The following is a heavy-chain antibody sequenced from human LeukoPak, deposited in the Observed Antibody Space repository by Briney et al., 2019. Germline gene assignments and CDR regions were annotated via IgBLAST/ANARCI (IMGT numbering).Heavy chain of an antibody. CDR3: ARSRERICSNPPCYVDLQAT. V-gene: IGHV4-61*02. CDR2: IYIGESA. D-gene: IGHD2-2*01. Sequence: PSETLSLTCSVFGDSISSGGYYWTWIRQPAGKGLEWIGRIYIGESANYNSSLKSRVTILVDTSKNQFSLKLSSVTAADTATYFCARSRERICSNPPCYVDLQATWGQGTLVTVSP. CDR1: GDSISSGGYY. J-gene: IGHJ4*02.